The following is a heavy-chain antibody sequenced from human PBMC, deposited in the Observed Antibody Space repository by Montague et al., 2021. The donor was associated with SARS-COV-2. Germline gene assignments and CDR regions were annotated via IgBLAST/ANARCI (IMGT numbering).Heavy chain of an antibody. J-gene: IGHJ3*01. V-gene: IGHV2-5*02. CDR3: ARRYDFYHAEALDV. D-gene: IGHD3-3*01. CDR2: IYWDGDQ. Sequence: PALVKPTQTLTLTCVFSGFSLNTDGVGVAWIRRPPGKALEWLALIYWDGDQRYSPSLKTRVTITKDTSRNRVVLTMTNLDPVDTATYYCARRYDFYHAEALDVWGQGTMVTVSS. CDR1: GFSLNTDGVG.